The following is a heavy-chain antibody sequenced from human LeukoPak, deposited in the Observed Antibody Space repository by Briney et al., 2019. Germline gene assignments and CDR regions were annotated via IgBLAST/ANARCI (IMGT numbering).Heavy chain of an antibody. D-gene: IGHD3-10*01. CDR2: INPNSGGT. V-gene: IGHV1-2*02. J-gene: IGHJ6*03. CDR3: AGGYYGSGSYFFPYYYHYMDV. Sequence: GASVKVSCKASGYTFTGYYMHWVRQAPGQGLEWMGWINPNSGGTNYAQKFQERVTITRDMSTSTAYMELSSLRSEDTAVYYCAGGYYGSGSYFFPYYYHYMDVWGKGTTVTVSS. CDR1: GYTFTGYY.